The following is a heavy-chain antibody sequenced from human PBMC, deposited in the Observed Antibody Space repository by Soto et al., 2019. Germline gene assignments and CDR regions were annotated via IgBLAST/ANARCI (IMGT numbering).Heavy chain of an antibody. CDR3: AKDRRADWESYYYSAMDV. Sequence: QVQLVQSGAEVKKPGSSVKVSCKASGGTFSSFTISWVRQAPGQGLEWMGGIIPIYGTANYAQKFQGRVTITADESTRTAYMEMSSLRSEDTAVYYCAKDRRADWESYYYSAMDVWGQGTTVTVSS. J-gene: IGHJ6*02. D-gene: IGHD1-26*01. CDR1: GGTFSSFT. V-gene: IGHV1-69*01. CDR2: IIPIYGTA.